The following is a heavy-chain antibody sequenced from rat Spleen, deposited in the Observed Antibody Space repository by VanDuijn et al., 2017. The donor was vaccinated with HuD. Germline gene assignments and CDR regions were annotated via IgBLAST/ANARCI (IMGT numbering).Heavy chain of an antibody. V-gene: IGHV5-25*01. D-gene: IGHD1-9*01. CDR2: LSFGGGNT. CDR3: ATGRYHGYTSWYFDY. J-gene: IGHJ2*01. CDR1: GFIFSNYY. Sequence: EVQLVESGGGLVQPGRSMKLSCAASGFIFSNYYMAWVRQAPSKGLEWVASLSFGGGNTYYRDSVKGRFTISRNNAKNTLYLQMDSLRSEDTATYYCATGRYHGYTSWYFDYWGQGVMVTVSS.